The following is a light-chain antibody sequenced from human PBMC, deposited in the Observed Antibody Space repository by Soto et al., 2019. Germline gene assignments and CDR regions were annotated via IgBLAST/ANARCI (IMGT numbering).Light chain of an antibody. V-gene: IGKV1-39*01. CDR1: QSISTY. CDR2: ATS. CDR3: QQSHTIPWT. J-gene: IGKJ1*01. Sequence: DLQMTQSPSSLSASVGDRVTISCRASQSISTYLNWYQQRPGEAPNLLIYATSTLQTGVPSRFSGSRSGADFTLTISSLQPEDFATYYCQQSHTIPWTFGQGTKVEIK.